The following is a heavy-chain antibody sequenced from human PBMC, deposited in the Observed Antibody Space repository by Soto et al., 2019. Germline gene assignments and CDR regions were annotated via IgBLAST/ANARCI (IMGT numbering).Heavy chain of an antibody. CDR1: GGSISSYY. CDR2: IYYSGNT. D-gene: IGHD2-2*01. Sequence: QVQLQESGPGLVKPSETLSLTCTVSGGSISSYYWSWIRQPPGMGLEWTGYIYYSGNTNYNPSLKSRVTISVDTSKNQFSLKLSSVTAADTAVYFCAREYCSSTRCYGTFDYWGQGTLVTVSS. V-gene: IGHV4-59*01. CDR3: AREYCSSTRCYGTFDY. J-gene: IGHJ4*02.